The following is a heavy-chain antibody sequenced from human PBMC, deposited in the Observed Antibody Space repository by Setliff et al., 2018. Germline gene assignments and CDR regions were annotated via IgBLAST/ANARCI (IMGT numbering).Heavy chain of an antibody. V-gene: IGHV2-70*11. CDR2: IDWDDDK. CDR3: AAASNYYDY. J-gene: IGHJ4*02. CDR1: GFSLSTSGMC. Sequence: ESGPTLVNPTQTLTLTCNFSGFSLSTSGMCVSWIRQPPGKALEWLARIDWDDDKYYTPSLKTRLTISKDTSKNQVVLTMTNMDPVDTATYYCAAASNYYDYWGQGTLVTVSS.